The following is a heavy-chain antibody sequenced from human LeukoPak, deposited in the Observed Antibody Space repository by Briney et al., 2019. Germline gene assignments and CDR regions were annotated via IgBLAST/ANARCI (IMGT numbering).Heavy chain of an antibody. CDR1: GFTFSSYE. CDR2: ISSSGSTI. CDR3: ARAGSSSWYGFGWQWLVRGFGYFDY. Sequence: GGSLRLSCAASGFTFSSYEMNWVRQTPGKGLEWVSYISSSGSTIYYADSVKGRFTISRDNAKNSPYLQMNSLRAEDTAVYYCARAGSSSWYGFGWQWLVRGFGYFDYWGQGTLVTVSS. J-gene: IGHJ4*02. V-gene: IGHV3-48*03. D-gene: IGHD6-13*01.